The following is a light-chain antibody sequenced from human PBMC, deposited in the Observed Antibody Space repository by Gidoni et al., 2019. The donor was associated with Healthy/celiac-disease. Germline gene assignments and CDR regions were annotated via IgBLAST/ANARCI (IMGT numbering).Light chain of an antibody. J-gene: IGKJ1*01. CDR3: QQYNNWPPWT. Sequence: ELVLTQPPATLSVSPGERATLSCRPRQSVSSSLACYQQKPGQAPRPLIYGASTRATGIPARFSGSGSGTEFTLTISSLQSEDFAVYYCQQYNNWPPWTFGQGTKVEIK. V-gene: IGKV3-15*01. CDR1: QSVSSS. CDR2: GAS.